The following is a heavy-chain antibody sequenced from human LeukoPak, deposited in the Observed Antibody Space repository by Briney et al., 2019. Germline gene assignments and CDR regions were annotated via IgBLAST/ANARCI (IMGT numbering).Heavy chain of an antibody. V-gene: IGHV4-34*01. CDR3: ARVGLLWFGELLENDAFDI. CDR2: INHSGST. CDR1: GGSFSGYY. J-gene: IGHJ3*02. D-gene: IGHD3-10*01. Sequence: SETLSLTCAVYGGSFSGYYWSWIRQPPGKGLEWIGEINHSGSTNYNPFLKSRVTISVDTSKNQFSLKLSSVTAADTAVYYCARVGLLWFGELLENDAFDIWGQGTMVTVSS.